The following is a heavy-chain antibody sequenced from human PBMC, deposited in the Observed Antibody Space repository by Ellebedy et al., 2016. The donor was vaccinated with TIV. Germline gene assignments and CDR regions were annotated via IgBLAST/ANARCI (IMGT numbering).Heavy chain of an antibody. V-gene: IGHV3-74*01. CDR2: ISPDGSGT. J-gene: IGHJ5*02. CDR1: GSTSSTYW. D-gene: IGHD4/OR15-4a*01. Sequence: PGGSLRLSCPASGSTSSTYWMPWVRQTPEKGLVWVSRISPDGSGTIYADSLKGRFSVSRDNAKNILYLEMNSLRVEDTAVYYCAKTMVTGFDPWGRGIQVTVSS. CDR3: AKTMVTGFDP.